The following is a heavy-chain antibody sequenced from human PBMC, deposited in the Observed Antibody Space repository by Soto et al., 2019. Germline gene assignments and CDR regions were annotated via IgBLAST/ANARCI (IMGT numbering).Heavy chain of an antibody. CDR2: ISGSGGST. V-gene: IGHV3-23*01. CDR3: AKDVNYYDSSGYYTPFGY. D-gene: IGHD3-22*01. Sequence: PRGSLILSCAASGFTFSSYAMSWVRQAPGQGLEWVSAISGSGGSTYYADSVKGRFTISRDNSKNTLYLQMNSLRAEDTAVYYCAKDVNYYDSSGYYTPFGYWGQGTLVTVTS. J-gene: IGHJ4*02. CDR1: GFTFSSYA.